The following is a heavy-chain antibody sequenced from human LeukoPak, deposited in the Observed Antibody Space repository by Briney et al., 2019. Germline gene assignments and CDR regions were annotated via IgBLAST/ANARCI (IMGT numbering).Heavy chain of an antibody. D-gene: IGHD3-10*01. J-gene: IGHJ5*02. CDR1: GYSISSGYY. V-gene: IGHV4-38-2*02. CDR2: IYHSGST. CDR3: AREEYYYGSGNYYNTIWFDP. Sequence: SETLSLTCTVSGYSISSGYYWGWIRQPPGKGLEWIGSIYHSGSTYYNPSLKSRVTISVDTSKNQFSLKLSSVTAADTAMYYCAREEYYYGSGNYYNTIWFDPWGQGTLVTVSS.